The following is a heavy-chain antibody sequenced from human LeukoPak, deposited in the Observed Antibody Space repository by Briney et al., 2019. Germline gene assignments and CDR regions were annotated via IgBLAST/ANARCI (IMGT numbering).Heavy chain of an antibody. V-gene: IGHV3-11*04. D-gene: IGHD3-3*01. CDR3: ARSGYYSGFDY. Sequence: GGSLRLSCAASGFTFSDSYMSWIRQAPGKGLEWVSYISSSGSTIYYAGSVKGRFTISRDNARKSLYLQMNGLRAEDTAVYYCARSGYYSGFDYWGQGTLVTVSS. J-gene: IGHJ4*02. CDR1: GFTFSDSY. CDR2: ISSSGSTI.